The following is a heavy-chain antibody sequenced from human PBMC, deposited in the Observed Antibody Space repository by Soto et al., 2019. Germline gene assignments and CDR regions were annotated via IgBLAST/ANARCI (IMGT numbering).Heavy chain of an antibody. V-gene: IGHV1-69*13. Sequence: SVKVSCKASGCTFSSYAISWVRQAPGQGLEWMGGIIPIFGTANYAQKFQGRVTITADESTSTAYMELSSLRSEDTAVYYCARGVSYYYDSSGRGYYSDYWGQGTLVTVSS. D-gene: IGHD3-22*01. CDR1: GCTFSSYA. CDR2: IIPIFGTA. CDR3: ARGVSYYYDSSGRGYYSDY. J-gene: IGHJ4*02.